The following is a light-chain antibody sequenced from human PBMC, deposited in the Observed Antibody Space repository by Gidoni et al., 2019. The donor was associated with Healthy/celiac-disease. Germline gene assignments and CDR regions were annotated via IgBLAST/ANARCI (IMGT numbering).Light chain of an antibody. Sequence: DIQMTQSPSSLSASVGDRVTITCRPSQSISSDLNWYQQKPGKAPKLLIYAASSLQSGVPSRFSGSGSGTDFTLTISSLQPEDFATYYCQQSYSTPFTFGPGTKVDIK. CDR3: QQSYSTPFT. CDR2: AAS. V-gene: IGKV1-39*01. J-gene: IGKJ3*01. CDR1: QSISSD.